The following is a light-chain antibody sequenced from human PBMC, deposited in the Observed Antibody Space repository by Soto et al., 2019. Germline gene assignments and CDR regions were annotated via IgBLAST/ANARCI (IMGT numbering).Light chain of an antibody. Sequence: DIQMTQSPSSLSASVGDRVIITCRASQSISGYLNWYQQKPGKAPKLLIYSTSNLQSGVPSRFSGSGSGTDFILSISSLQPEDFATYHCQQSYSTPRTFGQGTKV. CDR2: STS. J-gene: IGKJ1*01. CDR3: QQSYSTPRT. CDR1: QSISGY. V-gene: IGKV1-39*01.